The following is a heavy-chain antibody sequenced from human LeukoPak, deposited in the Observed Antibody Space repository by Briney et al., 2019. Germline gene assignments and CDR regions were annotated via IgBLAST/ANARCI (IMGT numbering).Heavy chain of an antibody. CDR1: GFTFSSYW. V-gene: IGHV3-7*03. D-gene: IGHD6-13*01. CDR3: AREGYSSSWYNWFDP. Sequence: GGSLRLSCAASGFTFSSYWMSWVRQAPGKGLEWVANIKQDGSEKYYVDSVKGRFTISRDNAKNSLYLQMNGLRAEDTAVYYCAREGYSSSWYNWFDPWGQGTLVTVSS. CDR2: IKQDGSEK. J-gene: IGHJ5*02.